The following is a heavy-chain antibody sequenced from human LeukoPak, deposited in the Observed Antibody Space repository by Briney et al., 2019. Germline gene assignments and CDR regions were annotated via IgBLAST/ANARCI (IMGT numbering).Heavy chain of an antibody. Sequence: ASVKVSCKASGYTFTSYDINWVRQATGQGLEWMGWMNPNSGNTGYAQKFQGRVTMTRNTSISTAYMELSSLRSEDTAVYYCARGRMGKHYTGSSSWYRGSGFDPWGQGTLVTVSS. J-gene: IGHJ5*02. CDR3: ARGRMGKHYTGSSSWYRGSGFDP. CDR2: MNPNSGNT. V-gene: IGHV1-8*01. CDR1: GYTFTSYD. D-gene: IGHD6-13*01.